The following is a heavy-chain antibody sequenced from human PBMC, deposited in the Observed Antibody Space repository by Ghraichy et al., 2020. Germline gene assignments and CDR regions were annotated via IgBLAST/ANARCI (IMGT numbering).Heavy chain of an antibody. CDR2: ILYGGIT. J-gene: IGHJ4*02. Sequence: SETLSLTCTVSGDSISSSTYYWVWLRQPPGKGLEWIASILYGGITYYNSSLKSRVTISVDTSKNQFSLRLDSVTAADTTVYYCARTRRGSGGAFDSWGQGALVTVSS. D-gene: IGHD4-23*01. V-gene: IGHV4-39*01. CDR1: GDSISSSTYY. CDR3: ARTRRGSGGAFDS.